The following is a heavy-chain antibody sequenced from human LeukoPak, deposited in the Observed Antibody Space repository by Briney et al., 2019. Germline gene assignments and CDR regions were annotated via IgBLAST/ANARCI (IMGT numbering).Heavy chain of an antibody. CDR2: IIPIFGTA. Sequence: ASVKVSCKASGGTFSSYAISWVRQAPGQGLEWMGGIIPIFGTANYAQKFQGRVTITTDESTSTAYMELSSLRSEDTAAYYCARGKAYGSGSWHFDYWGQGTLVTVSP. J-gene: IGHJ4*02. CDR3: ARGKAYGSGSWHFDY. D-gene: IGHD3-10*01. V-gene: IGHV1-69*05. CDR1: GGTFSSYA.